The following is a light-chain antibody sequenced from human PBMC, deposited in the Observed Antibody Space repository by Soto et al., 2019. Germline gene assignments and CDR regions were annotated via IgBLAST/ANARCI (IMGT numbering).Light chain of an antibody. CDR1: QSVSSN. CDR3: QQYNNWPPVT. J-gene: IGKJ1*01. Sequence: IVMTQSPATLSVSPWERATLSCSASQSVSSNLAWYQQKPGQAPRLLIYGASTRATGIPARFSGSGSGTEFTLTISSLQSEDFAVYYCQQYNNWPPVTFGQGTKVDIK. CDR2: GAS. V-gene: IGKV3-15*01.